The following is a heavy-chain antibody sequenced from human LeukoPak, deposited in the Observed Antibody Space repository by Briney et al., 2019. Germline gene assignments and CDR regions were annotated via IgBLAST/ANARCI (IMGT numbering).Heavy chain of an antibody. CDR2: ISGSGGST. J-gene: IGHJ4*02. D-gene: IGHD4-17*01. Sequence: PGGSLRLSCAASGFTFSSYAMSWVRQAPGKGLEWVSAISGSGGSTYYADSVKGRFTISRDNSKNTLYLQMNSLSAEDPAVYYCVPVTKPRLGFDYRGQGTLVTVSS. CDR1: GFTFSSYA. CDR3: VPVTKPRLGFDY. V-gene: IGHV3-23*01.